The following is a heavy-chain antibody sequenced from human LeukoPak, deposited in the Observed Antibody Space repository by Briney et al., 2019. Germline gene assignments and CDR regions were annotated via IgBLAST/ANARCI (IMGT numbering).Heavy chain of an antibody. CDR1: GFTVSSNY. J-gene: IGHJ4*02. D-gene: IGHD2-2*01. Sequence: GGSLRLSCAASGFTVSSNYMSWVRQAPGKGLEWVSYISSSGSTIYYADSVKGRFTISRDNAKNSLYLQMNSLRAEDTAVYYCARDAPRPSRFASWGQGTLVTVSS. CDR3: ARDAPRPSRFAS. CDR2: ISSSGSTI. V-gene: IGHV3-11*01.